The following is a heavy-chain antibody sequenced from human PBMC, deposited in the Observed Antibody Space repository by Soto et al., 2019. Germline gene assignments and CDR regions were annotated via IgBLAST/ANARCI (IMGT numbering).Heavy chain of an antibody. CDR2: IIPTSKTT. CDR3: ARALLSHSFDGGGYDSCFHGMDG. Sequence: ASVKAPCKAPGGTFSSLGINWVRQAPGQRPQWMTGIIPTSKTTNYTQIFQDRVSIVADLFMTTGYLGLSGVSCGDAAVYYCARALLSHSFDGGGYDSCFHGMDGWGQGCPVTV. V-gene: IGHV1-69*13. D-gene: IGHD3-22*01. CDR1: GGTFSSLG. J-gene: IGHJ6*02.